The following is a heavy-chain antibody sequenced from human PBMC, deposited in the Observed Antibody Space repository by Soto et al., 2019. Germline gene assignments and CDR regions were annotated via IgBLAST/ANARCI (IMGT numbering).Heavy chain of an antibody. V-gene: IGHV3-48*03. CDR3: TRVRDSNDY. J-gene: IGHJ4*02. D-gene: IGHD3-22*01. CDR2: IRSSGRSI. CDR1: GFTFGSYE. Sequence: SLRLSCVGSGFTFGSYERNWGRQAPGKGLEWVSNIRSSGRSINYADSVKGRFTISRDNAKNSLYLQMNSLRAEDTAVYYCTRVRDSNDYWGQGTLVTFSS.